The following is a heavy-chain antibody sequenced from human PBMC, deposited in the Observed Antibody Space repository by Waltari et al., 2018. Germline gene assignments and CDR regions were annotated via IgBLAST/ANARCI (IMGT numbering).Heavy chain of an antibody. CDR1: GFTFSSYA. D-gene: IGHD4-17*01. CDR2: IYSGGST. J-gene: IGHJ3*02. Sequence: EVQLLESGGGLVQPGGSLRLSCAASGFTFSSYAMSWVRQAPGKGLEWVSVIYSGGSTYYADSVKGRFTISRDNSKNTLYLQMNSLRAEDTAVYYCAKFYGDYGAFDIWGQGTMVTVSS. V-gene: IGHV3-23*03. CDR3: AKFYGDYGAFDI.